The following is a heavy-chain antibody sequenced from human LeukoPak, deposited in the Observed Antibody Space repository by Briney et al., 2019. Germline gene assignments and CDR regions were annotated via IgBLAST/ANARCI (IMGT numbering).Heavy chain of an antibody. CDR2: IRDYGSNK. Sequence: GGSLRLSCAASGFTFISYGMHWVRQAPGKGLEGGAFIRDYGSNKYYADSVKARFTISRDNYKNTLYLQMNRLRAEDTAVYYCAKGCSSTSWTLDYWGQGTLVTVSS. J-gene: IGHJ4*02. V-gene: IGHV3-30*02. D-gene: IGHD2-2*01. CDR3: AKGCSSTSWTLDY. CDR1: GFTFISYG.